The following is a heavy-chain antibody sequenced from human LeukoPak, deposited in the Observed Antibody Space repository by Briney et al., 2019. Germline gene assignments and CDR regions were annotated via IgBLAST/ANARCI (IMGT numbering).Heavy chain of an antibody. CDR3: AKGRPNYYDSSGYVDY. CDR1: GFTFSSYA. J-gene: IGHJ4*02. D-gene: IGHD3-22*01. CDR2: ISGSGGSA. Sequence: QAAGSLRLSCAASGFTFSSYAMSWVRQAPGKGLEWVSAISGSGGSAYYADSVKGRFTISRDNSKNTLYLQMNSLRAEDTAVYYCAKGRPNYYDSSGYVDYWGKGTLVSVSS. V-gene: IGHV3-23*01.